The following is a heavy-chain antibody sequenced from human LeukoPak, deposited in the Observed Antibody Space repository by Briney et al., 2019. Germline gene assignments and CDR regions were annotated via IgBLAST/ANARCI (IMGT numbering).Heavy chain of an antibody. D-gene: IGHD5-24*01. CDR1: GGTFSSYA. J-gene: IGHJ6*02. V-gene: IGHV1-69*13. CDR2: IIPIFGTA. CDR3: ARVAGWLQLLPHYYGMDV. Sequence: ASVKVSCKASGGTFSSYAISWVRQAPGQGLKWMGGIIPIFGTANYAQKFQGRVTITADESTSTAYMELSSLRSEDTAVYYCARVAGWLQLLPHYYGMDVWGQGTTVTVSS.